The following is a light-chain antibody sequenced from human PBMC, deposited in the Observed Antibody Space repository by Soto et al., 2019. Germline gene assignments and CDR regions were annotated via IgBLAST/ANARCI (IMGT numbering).Light chain of an antibody. Sequence: TRLTQSRSSLSAFLXDRVTITSPASKHIIDSVNXYQQXPXKATXXXIYXGTKLETGVPSMFSGSGYGTEFTFTISSLQPEYTETYYCHQYFNPRTFGGGTKVDIK. J-gene: IGKJ4*02. CDR3: HQYFNPRT. CDR1: KHIIDS. CDR2: XGT. V-gene: IGKV1-33*01.